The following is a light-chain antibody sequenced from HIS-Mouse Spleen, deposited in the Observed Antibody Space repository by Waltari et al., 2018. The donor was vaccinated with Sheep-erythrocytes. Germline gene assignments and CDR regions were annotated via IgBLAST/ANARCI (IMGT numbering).Light chain of an antibody. CDR2: EVS. V-gene: IGLV2-8*01. CDR1: SRDVGGYNS. J-gene: IGLJ3*02. Sequence: QSALTQPPSASGSPGQSVTISCTGTSRDVGGYNSVSWYQQHPGKAPKLMIYEVSKRPSGVPDRVSCSKSGNTASLTVSGLQAEDEADYYCSSYAGSNNWVFGGGTKLTVL. CDR3: SSYAGSNNWV.